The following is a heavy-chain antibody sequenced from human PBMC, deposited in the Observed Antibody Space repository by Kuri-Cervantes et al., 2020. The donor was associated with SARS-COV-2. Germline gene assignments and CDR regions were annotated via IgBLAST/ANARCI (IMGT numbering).Heavy chain of an antibody. CDR3: ARDRYDFWSGLGYYYYGMDV. J-gene: IGHJ6*02. CDR1: GGSISSYY. CDR2: INSDGSST. D-gene: IGHD3-3*01. V-gene: IGHV3-74*01. Sequence: ETLSLTCTVSGGSISSYYWSWIRQPPGKGLVWVSRINSDGSSTSYADSVKGRFTISRDNAKNTLYLQMNSLRAEDTAVYYCARDRYDFWSGLGYYYYGMDVWGQGTTVTVSS.